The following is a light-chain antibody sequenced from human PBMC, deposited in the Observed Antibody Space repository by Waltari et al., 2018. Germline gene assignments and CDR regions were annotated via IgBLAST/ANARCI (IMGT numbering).Light chain of an antibody. CDR3: QAWDSSTAV. CDR2: QNN. Sequence: SYELTQPPSVSVSPGQTANITCSGDQLGNQYVCWFQQKPGQSPLLVIFQNNRRPSGIPERFSGSNSGNTATLTISGTQVMDEADFYCQAWDSSTAVFGSGTKVTVL. V-gene: IGLV3-1*01. CDR1: QLGNQY. J-gene: IGLJ1*01.